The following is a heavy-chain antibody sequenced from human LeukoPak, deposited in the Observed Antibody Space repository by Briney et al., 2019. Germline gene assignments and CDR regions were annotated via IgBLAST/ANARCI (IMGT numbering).Heavy chain of an antibody. Sequence: PSETLSLTCTVSGGSISSYYWSWIRQPPGKGLEWIGYIYYSGSTNYNPSLKSRVTISVDTSKNQFSLKLSSVTAADTAVYYCARDPQDYYDSSGYRDWGQGTLVTVSS. CDR2: IYYSGST. CDR1: GGSISSYY. CDR3: ARDPQDYYDSSGYRD. J-gene: IGHJ4*02. V-gene: IGHV4-59*12. D-gene: IGHD3-22*01.